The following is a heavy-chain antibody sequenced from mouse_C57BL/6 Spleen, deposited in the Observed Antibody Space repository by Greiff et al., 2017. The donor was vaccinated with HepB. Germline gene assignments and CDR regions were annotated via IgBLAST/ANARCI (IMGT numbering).Heavy chain of an antibody. J-gene: IGHJ4*01. Sequence: EVKVEESGGGLVQPGGSMKLSCAASGFTFSDAWMDWVRQSPEKGLEWVAEIRNKANNHATYYAESVKGRFTISRDDSKSSVYLQMNSLRAEDTGIYYCTPALDYYGSSYEGYYAMDYWGQGTSVTVSS. CDR2: IRNKANNHAT. CDR3: TPALDYYGSSYEGYYAMDY. CDR1: GFTFSDAW. D-gene: IGHD1-1*01. V-gene: IGHV6-6*01.